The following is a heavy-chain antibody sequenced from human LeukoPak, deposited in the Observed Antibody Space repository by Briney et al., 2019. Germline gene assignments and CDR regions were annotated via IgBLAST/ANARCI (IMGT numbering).Heavy chain of an antibody. CDR1: GGSISSSSYY. V-gene: IGHV4-39*07. CDR3: AXXRVYYDILTGDFXNWFDP. CDR2: IYYSGST. Sequence: SETLSLTCTVSGGSISSSSYYWGWIRQPPGKGLEWIGSIYYSGSTYYNPSLKSRVTISVDTSKNQFSLKLSSVTAADTAVYYCAXXRVYYDILTGDFXNWFDPWGQGTLVTVSS. J-gene: IGHJ5*02. D-gene: IGHD3-9*01.